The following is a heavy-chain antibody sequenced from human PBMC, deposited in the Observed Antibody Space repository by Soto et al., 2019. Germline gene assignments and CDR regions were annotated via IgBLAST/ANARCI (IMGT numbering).Heavy chain of an antibody. Sequence: GGSLRLSWAASGFTFSSYEMNWVRQAPGKGLEWVSYISSSGSKIYNADSVKGRFTISRDNAKNSLYLQMNSLRAEDTAVYYCARYDFWSGYPPNGMDVWRQGTTVTVSS. CDR1: GFTFSSYE. J-gene: IGHJ6*02. V-gene: IGHV3-48*03. CDR3: ARYDFWSGYPPNGMDV. CDR2: ISSSGSKI. D-gene: IGHD3-3*01.